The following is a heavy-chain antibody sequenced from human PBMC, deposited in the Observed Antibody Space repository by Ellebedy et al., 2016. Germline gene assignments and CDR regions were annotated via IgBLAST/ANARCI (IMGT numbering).Heavy chain of an antibody. V-gene: IGHV3-30*03. J-gene: IGHJ6*03. Sequence: GESLKISXAASGFTFSSYGMHWVRQAPGKGLEWVAVISYDGSNKYYADSVKGRFTISRDNSKNTLYLQMNSLRAEDMAVYYCARAKYSYGTVGYYYYYMDVWGKGTTVTVSS. CDR1: GFTFSSYG. CDR2: ISYDGSNK. CDR3: ARAKYSYGTVGYYYYYMDV. D-gene: IGHD5-18*01.